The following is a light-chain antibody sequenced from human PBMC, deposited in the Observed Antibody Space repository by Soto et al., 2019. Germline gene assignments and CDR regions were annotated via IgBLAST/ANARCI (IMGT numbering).Light chain of an antibody. CDR2: DAS. Sequence: DIRLTQSPSFLSASVEDRVTISCRASYDISSSLALYQQEPGKPPKLLFYDASTLQTGVPSRFTGSGSGSKFTLTIPGLQFGDLAIYFCQQLCHSPYLFGQGTKREI. CDR1: YDISSS. CDR3: QQLCHSPYL. V-gene: IGKV1-9*01. J-gene: IGKJ2*01.